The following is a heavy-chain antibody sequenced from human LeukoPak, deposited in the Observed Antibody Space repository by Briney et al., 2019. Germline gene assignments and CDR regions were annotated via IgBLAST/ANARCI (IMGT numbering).Heavy chain of an antibody. D-gene: IGHD4/OR15-4a*01. V-gene: IGHV3-15*01. CDR3: TTVATIVTQNFDY. Sequence: PGGSLRLSCAASGFTFSNAWMNWVRQAPGKGLEWVGRIKSKTDGGTTDYAAPVKGRFTISRDDSKNTPYLQMDSLKSEDTAMYYCTTVATIVTQNFDYWGQGTLVTVSS. J-gene: IGHJ4*02. CDR1: GFTFSNAW. CDR2: IKSKTDGGTT.